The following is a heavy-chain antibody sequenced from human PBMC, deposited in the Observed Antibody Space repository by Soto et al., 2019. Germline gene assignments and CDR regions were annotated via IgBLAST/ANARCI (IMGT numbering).Heavy chain of an antibody. J-gene: IGHJ6*02. CDR3: TKQKGDSRTYNGMAV. CDR1: GDSVSSNSAA. D-gene: IGHD2-21*02. Sequence: SQTLSLTCAISGDSVSSNSAAWNWIRQSPSRGLEWLGRAYYRSQWYYDSAVSVRSRITVIPDTSKNQFSLQLNSVTPEDTAVYYCTKQKGDSRTYNGMAVWGQGTTVTVSS. V-gene: IGHV6-1*01. CDR2: AYYRSQWYY.